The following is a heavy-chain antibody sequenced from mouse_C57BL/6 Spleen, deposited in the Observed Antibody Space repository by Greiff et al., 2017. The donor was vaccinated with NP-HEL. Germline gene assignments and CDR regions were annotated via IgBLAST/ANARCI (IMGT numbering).Heavy chain of an antibody. Sequence: QVTLKECGPGILQPSQTLSLTCSFSGFSLSTFGMGVGWIRQPSGKGLEWLAHIWWDDDKYYNPALKSRLTISKDTSKNQVFLKIANVDTADTATYYCARIANDYDGGVFAYWGQGTLVTVSA. J-gene: IGHJ3*01. CDR1: GFSLSTFGMG. V-gene: IGHV8-8*01. CDR3: ARIANDYDGGVFAY. D-gene: IGHD2-4*01. CDR2: IWWDDDK.